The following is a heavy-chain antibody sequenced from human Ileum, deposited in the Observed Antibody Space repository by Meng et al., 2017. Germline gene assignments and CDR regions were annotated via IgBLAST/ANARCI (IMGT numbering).Heavy chain of an antibody. Sequence: QVELQEGGGGLLKPSETLSLTCAVYGGSFSGYYWSWIRQHPGKGLEWIGEINHSGSTNYNPSLKSRVTISVETSKNQFSLKLSTVTAADKAVYYCARGGGRYGPDFDYWGQGTLVTVSS. CDR2: INHSGST. J-gene: IGHJ4*02. V-gene: IGHV4-34*01. CDR3: ARGGGRYGPDFDY. CDR1: GGSFSGYY. D-gene: IGHD3-16*01.